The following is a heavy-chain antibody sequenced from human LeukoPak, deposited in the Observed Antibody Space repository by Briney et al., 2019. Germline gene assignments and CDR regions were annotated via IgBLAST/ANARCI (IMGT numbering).Heavy chain of an antibody. CDR2: ISSSGGST. CDR3: AKGSRSIAVDNLCDY. CDR1: GLTFSSAA. J-gene: IGHJ4*02. Sequence: GGSLRLSCAASGLTFSSAAMSWVRQAPGKGLEWVSIISSSGGSTYYADPVKGRFIISRDNSKNTLYLQMNSLRAEDTAVYYCAKGSRSIAVDNLCDYWGQGSLVTVSS. V-gene: IGHV3-23*01. D-gene: IGHD6-19*01.